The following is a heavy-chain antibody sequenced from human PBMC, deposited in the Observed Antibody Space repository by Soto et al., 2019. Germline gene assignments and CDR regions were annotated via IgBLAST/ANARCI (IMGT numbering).Heavy chain of an antibody. J-gene: IGHJ4*02. CDR2: ISGSGGST. CDR1: GFTFSSYA. Sequence: PGGSLRLSCAASGFTFSSYAMSWVRQAPGKGLEWVSAISGSGGSTYYADSVKGRFTISRDNSKNTLYLQMNSLRAEDTAVYYCAKSPDPHRMATGFDYWGQGTLVTVSS. CDR3: AKSPDPHRMATGFDY. D-gene: IGHD2-8*01. V-gene: IGHV3-23*01.